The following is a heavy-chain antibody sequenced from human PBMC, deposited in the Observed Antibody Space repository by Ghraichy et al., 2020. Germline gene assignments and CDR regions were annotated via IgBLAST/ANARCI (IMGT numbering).Heavy chain of an antibody. CDR1: GFTFSSYD. CDR2: ISSRGST. CDR3: ARGYGSGRSYG. D-gene: IGHD3-10*01. J-gene: IGHJ4*02. Sequence: GESLNISCAASGFTFSSYDLTWVRQAPGKGLEVVSSISSRGSTAYTDSVKGRFTISSDNANNLVHLQMNSLKDEDTAMYYCARGYGSGRSYGWGQGTLVTVSS. V-gene: IGHV3-69-1*01.